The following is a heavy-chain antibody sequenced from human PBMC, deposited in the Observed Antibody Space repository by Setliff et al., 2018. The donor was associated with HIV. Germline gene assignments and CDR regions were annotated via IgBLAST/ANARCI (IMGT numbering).Heavy chain of an antibody. Sequence: ASVKVSCKASGYTFTTYSITWVRQAPGQGLEWMGWINTNTGNPTYAPGFTGRFIFSLDTSVSTAYLQISSLKAEDTVVYYCAIGALVPAAIGAYYYYMDVWGKGTTVTVSS. CDR3: AIGALVPAAIGAYYYYMDV. D-gene: IGHD2-2*01. CDR2: INTNTGNP. V-gene: IGHV7-4-1*02. J-gene: IGHJ6*03. CDR1: GYTFTTYS.